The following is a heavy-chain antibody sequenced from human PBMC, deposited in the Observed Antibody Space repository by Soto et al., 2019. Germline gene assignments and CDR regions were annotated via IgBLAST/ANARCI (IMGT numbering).Heavy chain of an antibody. CDR2: ISAYNGNT. Sequence: QVQLVQSGAEVKKPGASVKVSCKASGYTFSSYGISWVRQAPGQGLEWMGWISAYNGNTKYAKKLQGRVSMTTDTSPSTAKMELRSLRSIETAVYYCARREVGTTLDFDYWGQGTLVTGSS. CDR3: ARREVGTTLDFDY. CDR1: GYTFSSYG. V-gene: IGHV1-18*01. D-gene: IGHD1-26*01. J-gene: IGHJ4*02.